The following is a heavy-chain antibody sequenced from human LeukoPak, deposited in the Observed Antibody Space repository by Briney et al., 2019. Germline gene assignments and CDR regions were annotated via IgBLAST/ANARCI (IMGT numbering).Heavy chain of an antibody. J-gene: IGHJ4*02. CDR3: ARQPQQLVYYFDY. D-gene: IGHD6-13*01. CDR1: GGSISSYY. V-gene: IGHV4-59*08. CDR2: IYYSGST. Sequence: SETLSLTCTVSGGSISSYYRSWIRQPPGKGLEWIGYIYYSGSTNYNPSLKSRVTISVDTSKNQFSLKLSSVTAADTAVYYCARQPQQLVYYFDYWGQGTLVTVSS.